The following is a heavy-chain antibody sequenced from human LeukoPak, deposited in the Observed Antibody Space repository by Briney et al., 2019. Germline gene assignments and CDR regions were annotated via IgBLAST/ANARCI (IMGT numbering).Heavy chain of an antibody. V-gene: IGHV1-24*01. J-gene: IGHJ3*02. CDR2: FDPEDGET. CDR3: ATWGYCGGGSCYSGAFDI. CDR1: GYTLTELS. D-gene: IGHD2-15*01. Sequence: ASVKVSCKVSGYTLTELSMHWVRQAPGKGLEWMGGFDPEDGETIYAQKFQGRVTMTEDTSTDTAYMELSSLRSEDTAVYYCATWGYCGGGSCYSGAFDIWGQGTMVTVSS.